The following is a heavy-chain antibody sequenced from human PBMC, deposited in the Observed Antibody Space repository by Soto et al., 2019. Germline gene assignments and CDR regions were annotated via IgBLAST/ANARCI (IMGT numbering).Heavy chain of an antibody. CDR3: ARSNCGGDCLSMAFDI. J-gene: IGHJ3*02. D-gene: IGHD2-21*01. CDR1: GFTFSSYG. Sequence: GGSLRLSCAASGFTFSSYGMHWVRQAPGKGLEWVAVISYDGSNKYYADSVKGRFTISRDNSKNTLYLQMGSLRAEDMAVYYCARSNCGGDCLSMAFDIWGQGTMVTVSS. V-gene: IGHV3-30*03. CDR2: ISYDGSNK.